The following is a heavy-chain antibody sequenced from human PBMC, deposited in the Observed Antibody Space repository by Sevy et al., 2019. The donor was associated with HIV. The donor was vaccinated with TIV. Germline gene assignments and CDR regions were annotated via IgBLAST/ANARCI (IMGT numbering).Heavy chain of an antibody. CDR2: INSDSDTM. V-gene: IGHV3-48*02. Sequence: GGSLRLSCVASGFPFNYYAMNWVRQAPGKGLEWILYINSDSDTMYYGDSVKGRFTISRDNAKNSLYLQMNSLRDDDTAVDYCARERGTYYDTSGYPYLLEAGFDYWGQGTLVTVSS. CDR1: GFPFNYYA. J-gene: IGHJ4*02. CDR3: ARERGTYYDTSGYPYLLEAGFDY. D-gene: IGHD3-22*01.